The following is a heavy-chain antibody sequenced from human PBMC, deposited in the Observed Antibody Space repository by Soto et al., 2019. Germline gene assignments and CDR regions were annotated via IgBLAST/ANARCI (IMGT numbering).Heavy chain of an antibody. CDR1: GFTFSSYA. V-gene: IGHV3-30-3*01. D-gene: IGHD3-22*01. CDR2: ISYDGSNK. CDR3: ARDSDYNSGYWLAPQDY. J-gene: IGHJ4*02. Sequence: QVQLVESGGGVVQPGRSLRLSCAASGFTFSSYAMHWVRQAPGKGLEWVAVISYDGSNKYYADSVKGRFTISRDNSKNTLYLQMYSLRAEDTAVYYCARDSDYNSGYWLAPQDYWGQGTLVTVSS.